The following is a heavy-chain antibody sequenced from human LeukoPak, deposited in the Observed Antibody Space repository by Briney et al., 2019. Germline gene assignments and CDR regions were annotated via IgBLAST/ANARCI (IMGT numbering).Heavy chain of an antibody. CDR2: INPNSGGT. V-gene: IGHV1-2*02. D-gene: IGHD3-10*01. CDR1: GYTFTGYY. J-gene: IGHJ3*01. CDR3: ARDRYYGSGSYRMDAFDV. Sequence: ASVKVSCKASGYTFTGYYMHWVRQAPGQGLEWMGWINPNSGGTNYAQKFQGRVTMTRDTSISTAYMEMSSLISDDTAVYYCARDRYYGSGSYRMDAFDVWGQGTMVTVSS.